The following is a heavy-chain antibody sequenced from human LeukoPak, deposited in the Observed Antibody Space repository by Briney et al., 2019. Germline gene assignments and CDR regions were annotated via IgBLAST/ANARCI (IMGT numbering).Heavy chain of an antibody. D-gene: IGHD6-13*01. J-gene: IGHJ4*02. CDR2: IRYDGSNK. V-gene: IGHV3-30*02. CDR1: GFTFSSYG. Sequence: GGSLRLSCAASGFTFSSYGMHWVRQAPGKGLEWVAFIRYDGSNKYYADSVKGRFTISRDNSKNTLYLQMNSLRAEDTAVYYCAKVRTAATPPGDYWGQGTLVTVSS. CDR3: AKVRTAATPPGDY.